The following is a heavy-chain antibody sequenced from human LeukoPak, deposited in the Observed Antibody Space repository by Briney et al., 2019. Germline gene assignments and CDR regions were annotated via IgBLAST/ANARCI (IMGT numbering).Heavy chain of an antibody. Sequence: GGSLRLSCAASGFTFDDYAMHWVRQAPGKGLEWVSGISWNSGSIGYADSVKGRFTISRDNAKNSLYLQMNSLRAEDTAVYYCAKETVVPAAPRDDYYYYMDVWGKGTTVTVSS. D-gene: IGHD2-2*01. J-gene: IGHJ6*03. CDR2: ISWNSGSI. V-gene: IGHV3-9*01. CDR1: GFTFDDYA. CDR3: AKETVVPAAPRDDYYYYMDV.